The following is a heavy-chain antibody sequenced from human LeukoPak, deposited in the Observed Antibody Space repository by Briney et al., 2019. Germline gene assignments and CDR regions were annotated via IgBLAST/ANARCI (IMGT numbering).Heavy chain of an antibody. Sequence: GGSLRLSCAASGFTVSTNYMTWVRQAPGKGLEWVSVIYSGGSTYYADSVKGRFTISRDNSKNTLYLQMNSLRAEDTAVYYCAKDHRATRYYYFDYWGQGTLVTVSS. CDR2: IYSGGST. CDR1: GFTVSTNY. CDR3: AKDHRATRYYYFDY. J-gene: IGHJ4*02. V-gene: IGHV3-53*01. D-gene: IGHD1-26*01.